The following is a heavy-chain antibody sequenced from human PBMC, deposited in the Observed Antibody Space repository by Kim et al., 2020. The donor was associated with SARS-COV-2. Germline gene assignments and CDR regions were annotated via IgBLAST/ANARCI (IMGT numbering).Heavy chain of an antibody. V-gene: IGHV3-48*02. CDR3: ARDVGYCSSTSCSYYMDV. D-gene: IGHD2-2*03. J-gene: IGHJ6*03. Sequence: KGRFTISRDNAKNSLYLQMNSLRDEDTAVYYCARDVGYCSSTSCSYYMDVWGKGTTVTVSS.